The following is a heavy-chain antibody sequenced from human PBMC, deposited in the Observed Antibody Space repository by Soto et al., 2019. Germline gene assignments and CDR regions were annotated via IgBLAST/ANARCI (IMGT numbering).Heavy chain of an antibody. CDR1: GFTFSSYA. J-gene: IGHJ4*02. V-gene: IGHV3-30-3*01. Sequence: GGSLRLSCAASGFTFSSYAMHWVRQAPGKGLEWVAVISYDGSNKDYADSVKGRFTISRDNSKNTLYLQMNSLRAEDTAVYYCARDRQWLDYWGQGTLVTVSS. CDR3: ARDRQWLDY. CDR2: ISYDGSNK. D-gene: IGHD6-19*01.